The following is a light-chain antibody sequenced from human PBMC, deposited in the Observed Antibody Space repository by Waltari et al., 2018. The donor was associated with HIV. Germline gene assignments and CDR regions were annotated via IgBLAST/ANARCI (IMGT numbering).Light chain of an antibody. J-gene: IGKJ4*01. CDR1: QSISTY. CDR2: AAS. Sequence: DIQMTQSPSSLSDSVGDRVTITCRASQSISTYLNWYQQKPGKAPQLLIYAASNLQSGVPSRFSGSGSRTEFTLTISSLQREDFATYYCQQSYSIPLTFGGGTKVEIK. CDR3: QQSYSIPLT. V-gene: IGKV1-39*01.